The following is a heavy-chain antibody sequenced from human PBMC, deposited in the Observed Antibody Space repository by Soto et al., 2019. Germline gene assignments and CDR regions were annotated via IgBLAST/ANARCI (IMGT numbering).Heavy chain of an antibody. V-gene: IGHV3-33*01. Sequence: GGSLRLSCAASGFTFSSYGMHWVRQAPGKGLEWVAVIWYDGSNKYYADSVKGRFTISRDNSKNTLYLQMNSLRAEDTAVYYCARDPPSVAARPLWIPSYYMDVWGKGPTVTLSS. D-gene: IGHD6-6*01. CDR3: ARDPPSVAARPLWIPSYYMDV. J-gene: IGHJ6*03. CDR2: IWYDGSNK. CDR1: GFTFSSYG.